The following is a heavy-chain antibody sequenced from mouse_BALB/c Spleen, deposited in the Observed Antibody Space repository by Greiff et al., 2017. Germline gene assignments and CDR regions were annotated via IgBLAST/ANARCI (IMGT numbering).Heavy chain of an antibody. D-gene: IGHD2-1*01. V-gene: IGHV14-1*02. CDR1: GFNIKDYY. Sequence: VQLQQSGAELVRPGALVKLSCKASGFNIKDYYMHWVKQRPEQGLEWIGWIDPENGNTIYDPKFQGKASITADTSSNTAYLQLSSLTSEDTAVYYCARYYGTYHYFDYWGQGTTLTVSS. CDR3: ARYYGTYHYFDY. J-gene: IGHJ2*01. CDR2: IDPENGNT.